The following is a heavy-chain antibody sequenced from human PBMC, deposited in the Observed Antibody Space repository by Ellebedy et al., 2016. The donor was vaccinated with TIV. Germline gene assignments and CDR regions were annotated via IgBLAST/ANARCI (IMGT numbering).Heavy chain of an antibody. CDR3: ARSLSTLGIG. CDR2: IHYTGTT. D-gene: IGHD2/OR15-2a*01. J-gene: IGHJ4*02. V-gene: IGHV4-39*07. Sequence: MPGGSLRLSCSVSGYSFSRSNYYWGWIRPPPGKGLEWFGSIHYTGTTFYNSSLKSRVSISVNTSKNHFSLKVSSVTAADKAIYYCARSLSTLGIGWGQGTLVTVSS. CDR1: GYSFSRSNYY.